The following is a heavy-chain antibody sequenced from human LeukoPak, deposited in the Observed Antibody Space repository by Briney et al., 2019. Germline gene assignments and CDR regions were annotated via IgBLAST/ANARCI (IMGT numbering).Heavy chain of an antibody. CDR3: ARAQQLVLDGWSDAFDI. D-gene: IGHD6-13*01. CDR2: MYNGGTT. CDR1: GASISGSISGGTYY. V-gene: IGHV4-61*02. Sequence: SETLSLTCTVSGASISGSISGGTYYWNWIRQPAGKGLEWIGRMYNGGTTINYSPSLKSRVTISVDTSKNQISLNVTSVTAADTAVYYCARAQQLVLDGWSDAFDIWGQGTMVTVSS. J-gene: IGHJ3*02.